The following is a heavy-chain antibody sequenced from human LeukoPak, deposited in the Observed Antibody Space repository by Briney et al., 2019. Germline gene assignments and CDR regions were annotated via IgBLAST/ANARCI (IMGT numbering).Heavy chain of an antibody. CDR1: GGSISSSSHY. V-gene: IGHV4-39*07. J-gene: IGHJ4*02. D-gene: IGHD3-16*01. Sequence: SQTLSLTCTVSGGSISSSSHYWGWIRQPPGKGLEWIGSFYYSGSTYYNPSLKSRVTISVDTSKNQFSLKLSSVTAADTAVYYCARAGGADRYYFDYWGQGTLVTVSS. CDR3: ARAGGADRYYFDY. CDR2: FYYSGST.